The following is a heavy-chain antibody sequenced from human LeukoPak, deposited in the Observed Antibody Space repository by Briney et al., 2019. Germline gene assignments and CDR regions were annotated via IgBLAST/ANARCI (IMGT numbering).Heavy chain of an antibody. CDR1: GFSLNTSGVG. CDR3: AHRRGFWSGYPSNPFDL. J-gene: IGHJ3*01. Sequence: SGPTLVNPTQTLTLTCTFSGFSLNTSGVGVGWIRQPPGKALEWLALIYWDDDKRYSPSLKSRLTITKDTSKNQVVLTMTNMDPVDTATYYCAHRRGFWSGYPSNPFDLWGQGTMVTVSS. V-gene: IGHV2-5*02. CDR2: IYWDDDK. D-gene: IGHD3-3*01.